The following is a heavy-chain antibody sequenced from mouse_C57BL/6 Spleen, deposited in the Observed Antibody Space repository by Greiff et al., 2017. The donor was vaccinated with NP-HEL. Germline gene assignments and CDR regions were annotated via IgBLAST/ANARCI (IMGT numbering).Heavy chain of an antibody. CDR1: GYTFTSYG. Sequence: VQLQQSGAELARPGASVKLSCKASGYTFTSYGISWVKQRTGQGLEWIGEIYPRSGNTYYNEKFKGKATLTADKSSSTAYMELRSLTSEDSAVYFCARRGAHYGSSSYYAMDYWGQGTSVTVSS. CDR3: ARRGAHYGSSSYYAMDY. D-gene: IGHD1-1*01. CDR2: IYPRSGNT. J-gene: IGHJ4*01. V-gene: IGHV1-81*01.